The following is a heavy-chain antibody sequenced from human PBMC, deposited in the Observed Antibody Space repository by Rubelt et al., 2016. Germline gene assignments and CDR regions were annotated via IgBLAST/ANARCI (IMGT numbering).Heavy chain of an antibody. CDR1: GGTFSSYA. V-gene: IGHV1-69*04. J-gene: IGHJ4*02. CDR2: IIPILGIA. Sequence: QVQLVQSGAEVKKPGSSVKVSCKASGGTFSSYAISWVRQAPGQGLEWLGRIIPILGIANYAQKFQGRVTITAEKATSTAYMGLSSLRAEDTAVYDCARVGDTWGCDYWGQGTLVTVAS. CDR3: ARVGDTWGCDY. D-gene: IGHD2-21*01.